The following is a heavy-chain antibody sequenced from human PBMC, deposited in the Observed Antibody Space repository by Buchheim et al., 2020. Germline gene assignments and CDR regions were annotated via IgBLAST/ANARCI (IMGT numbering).Heavy chain of an antibody. Sequence: EVQLVESGGGLVQPGGSLRLSCAASGFTFSSYWMSWVRQAPGKGLEWVANINQDGSVKYYVDSVKGRFTISRDTAKNSLYLQMNSLRAEDTAVYYCARDRNSVVRPAPFFDYWGQGTL. J-gene: IGHJ4*02. CDR1: GFTFSSYW. CDR3: ARDRNSVVRPAPFFDY. D-gene: IGHD4-23*01. CDR2: INQDGSVK. V-gene: IGHV3-7*01.